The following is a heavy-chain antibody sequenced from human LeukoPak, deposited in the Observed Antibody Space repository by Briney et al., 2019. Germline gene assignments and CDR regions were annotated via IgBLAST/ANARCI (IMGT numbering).Heavy chain of an antibody. CDR2: IYTSGST. J-gene: IGHJ3*02. CDR1: GGSISSYY. D-gene: IGHD3-10*01. V-gene: IGHV4-4*07. Sequence: SETLSLTCTVSGGSISSYYWCWIRQPAGKGLEWIGRIYTSGSTNYNPSLKSRVTMSVDTSKNQFSLKLSSVTAADTAVYYCARDRRWAASGTMSAFDIWGQGTMVTVSS. CDR3: ARDRRWAASGTMSAFDI.